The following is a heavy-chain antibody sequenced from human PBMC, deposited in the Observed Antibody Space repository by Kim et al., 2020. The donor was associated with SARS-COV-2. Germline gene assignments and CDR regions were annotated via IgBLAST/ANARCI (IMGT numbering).Heavy chain of an antibody. CDR1: GYTFTSYA. CDR3: ARDHGGGISDHLMGAVAGTGGDY. CDR2: INAGNGNT. Sequence: ASVKVSCKASGYTFTSYAMHWVRQAPGQRLEWMGWINAGNGNTKYSQKFQGRVTITRDTSASTAYMELSSLRSEDTAVYYCARDHGGGISDHLMGAVAGTGGDYWGQGTLVTVSS. D-gene: IGHD6-19*01. V-gene: IGHV1-3*01. J-gene: IGHJ4*02.